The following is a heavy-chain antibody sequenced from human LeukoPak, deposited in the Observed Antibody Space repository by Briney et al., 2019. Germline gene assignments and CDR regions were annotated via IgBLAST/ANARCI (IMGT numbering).Heavy chain of an antibody. Sequence: GGSLRLSCAAPGSTFSSYSMNWVRQAPGKGLEWVSSISSSSSYIYYADSVKGRFTISRDNAKNSLYLQMSSLRAEDTAVYYCASAGYSSSWYQVYWGQGTLVTVSS. D-gene: IGHD6-13*01. J-gene: IGHJ4*02. CDR2: ISSSSSYI. V-gene: IGHV3-21*01. CDR1: GSTFSSYS. CDR3: ASAGYSSSWYQVY.